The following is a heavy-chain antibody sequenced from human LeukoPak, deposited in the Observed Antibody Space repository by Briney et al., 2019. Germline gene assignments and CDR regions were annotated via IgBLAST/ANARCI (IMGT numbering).Heavy chain of an antibody. J-gene: IGHJ1*01. CDR2: IYYSGST. CDR1: GGSISSYY. Sequence: PSETLSLTCTVSGGSISSYYWSWIRQPPGKGLEWIGYIYYSGSTNYNPSLKSRVTISVDTSKNQFSLKLSSVTAADTAVYYCAREGVGYCSGGSCRVYFQHWGQGTLVTVSS. D-gene: IGHD2-15*01. V-gene: IGHV4-59*12. CDR3: AREGVGYCSGGSCRVYFQH.